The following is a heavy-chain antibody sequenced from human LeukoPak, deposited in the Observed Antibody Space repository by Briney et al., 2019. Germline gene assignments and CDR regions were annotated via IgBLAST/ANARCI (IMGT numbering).Heavy chain of an antibody. Sequence: GASVKVSCKASGYTFTSYDINWVRQATGQGLEWMGWMNPNSGNTGYAQKFQGRVTMTRNTSISTAYKELSSLRSEDTAVYYCARTYDILTGQFDYWGQGTLVTVSS. CDR1: GYTFTSYD. J-gene: IGHJ4*02. CDR3: ARTYDILTGQFDY. V-gene: IGHV1-8*01. D-gene: IGHD3-9*01. CDR2: MNPNSGNT.